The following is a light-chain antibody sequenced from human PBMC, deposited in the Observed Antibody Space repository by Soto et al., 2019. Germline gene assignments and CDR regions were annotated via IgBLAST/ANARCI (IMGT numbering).Light chain of an antibody. CDR3: CSNAGAHTSL. Sequence: SVLTQPASVSGSLGQSITFSCTGTSRDVGTYEVVSWYQQHPGKAPKLMTYEGTNRHSGVSHRFSGSKSGNTAPLTISGLQAEDEDDYYCCSNAGAHTSLFGGGTKVTVL. V-gene: IGLV2-23*01. J-gene: IGLJ2*01. CDR2: EGT. CDR1: SRDVGTYEV.